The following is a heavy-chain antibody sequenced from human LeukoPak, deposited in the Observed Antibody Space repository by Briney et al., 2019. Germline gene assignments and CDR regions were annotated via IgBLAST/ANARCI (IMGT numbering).Heavy chain of an antibody. CDR3: AKDLDGWGSYDY. J-gene: IGHJ4*02. CDR2: ISGSGGST. V-gene: IGHV3-23*01. Sequence: PGGSLRLSCAASGFTFSSYAMSWVRQAPGKGLEWVSAISGSGGSTYYADSVKGRFTISRENSKNTLFLQMNNLRPEDTAVYYCAKDLDGWGSYDYWGQGTLVTVSS. D-gene: IGHD3-10*01. CDR1: GFTFSSYA.